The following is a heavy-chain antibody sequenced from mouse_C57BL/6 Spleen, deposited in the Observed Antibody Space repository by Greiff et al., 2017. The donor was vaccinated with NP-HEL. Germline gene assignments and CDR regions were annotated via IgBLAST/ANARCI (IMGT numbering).Heavy chain of an antibody. CDR3: AREWLPRGGYFDV. J-gene: IGHJ1*03. CDR2: IHPNSGST. CDR1: GYTFTSYW. D-gene: IGHD2-2*01. V-gene: IGHV1-64*01. Sequence: QVQLQQPGAELVKPGASVKLSCKASGYTFTSYWMHWVKQRPGQGLEWIGMIHPNSGSTNYNEKFKSKATLTVDKSSSTAYMQLSSLTSEDSAVYYWAREWLPRGGYFDVWGTGTTVTVSS.